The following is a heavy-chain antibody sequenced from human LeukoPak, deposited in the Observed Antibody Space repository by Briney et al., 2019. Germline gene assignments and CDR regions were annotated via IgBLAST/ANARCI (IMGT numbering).Heavy chain of an antibody. CDR1: GGSFSGYY. V-gene: IGHV4-34*01. J-gene: IGHJ4*02. CDR2: INHSGST. D-gene: IGHD6-19*01. CDR3: ARDYGIAVSQVIDY. Sequence: SETLSLTCAVYGGSFSGYYWSWIRQPPGKGLEWIGEINHSGSTYYNPSLKSRVTISVDTPKNQFSLKLSSVTAADTAVYYCARDYGIAVSQVIDYWGQGTLVTVSS.